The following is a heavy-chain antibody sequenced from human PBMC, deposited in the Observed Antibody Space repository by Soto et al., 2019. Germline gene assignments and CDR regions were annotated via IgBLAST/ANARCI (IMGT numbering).Heavy chain of an antibody. CDR1: GGTFSSYA. J-gene: IGHJ4*02. CDR3: ARQANKFGGPDDY. CDR2: IIPIFGTA. V-gene: IGHV1-69*01. D-gene: IGHD3-10*01. Sequence: QVQLVQSGAEVKKPGSSVKGSCKASGGTFSSYAISWVLQAPGQGLEWMGVIIPIFGTANYAQKFQGRVTSTADESTSTAYLELSSLRAEDTSVYYCARQANKFGGPDDYWGQGTLVTVSS.